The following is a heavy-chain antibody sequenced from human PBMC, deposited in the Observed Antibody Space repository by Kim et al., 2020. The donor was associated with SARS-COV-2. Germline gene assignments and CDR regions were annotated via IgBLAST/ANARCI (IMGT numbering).Heavy chain of an antibody. CDR3: ARAYDSHIHAFDL. J-gene: IGHJ3*01. V-gene: IGHV3-13*01. Sequence: YPGSVKGRFTISRENAKNSLFLQMNSLRAGDTAVYYCARAYDSHIHAFDLWGQGTMVTVSS. D-gene: IGHD3-22*01.